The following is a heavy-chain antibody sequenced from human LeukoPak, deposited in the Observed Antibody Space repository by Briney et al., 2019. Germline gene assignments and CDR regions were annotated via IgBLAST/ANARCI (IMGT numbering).Heavy chain of an antibody. CDR2: IYSGGST. J-gene: IGHJ4*02. CDR3: AKEAVAGTLDH. CDR1: GFTVDSNY. D-gene: IGHD6-19*01. V-gene: IGHV3-66*01. Sequence: GGSLRLSCAASGFTVDSNYMTWVRQAPGKGLEWVSVIYSGGSTYYADSVKGRFTISRDNSKNTLHLQTNSLRAEDTAVYYCAKEAVAGTLDHWGQGTLVTVSS.